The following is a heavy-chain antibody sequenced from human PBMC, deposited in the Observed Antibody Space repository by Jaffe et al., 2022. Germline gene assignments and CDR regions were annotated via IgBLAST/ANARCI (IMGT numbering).Heavy chain of an antibody. V-gene: IGHV4-4*02. J-gene: IGHJ4*02. D-gene: IGHD3-22*01. CDR1: GGSISSSNW. CDR2: IYHSGST. Sequence: QVQLQESGPGLVKPSGTLSLTCAVSGGSISSSNWWSWIRQPPGKGLEWIGEIYHSGSTNYNPSLKSRVTISVDKSKNQFSLKLSSVTAADTAVYYCARVAMPTLYYDSSGYLDYWGQGTLVTVSS. CDR3: ARVAMPTLYYDSSGYLDY.